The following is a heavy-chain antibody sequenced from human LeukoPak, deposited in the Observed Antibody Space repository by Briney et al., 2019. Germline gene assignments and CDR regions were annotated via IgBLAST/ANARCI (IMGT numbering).Heavy chain of an antibody. CDR1: GYTFTGYY. J-gene: IGHJ5*02. CDR3: ARDRNTMVRGVILEANWFDP. D-gene: IGHD3-10*01. V-gene: IGHV1-2*02. Sequence: ASVKVSCKASGYTFTGYYMHWVRQAPGQGLEWMGWMNPNSGGTNYAQKFQGRVTMTRDTSISTAYMELSRLRSDDTAVYYCARDRNTMVRGVILEANWFDPWGQGTLVTVSS. CDR2: MNPNSGGT.